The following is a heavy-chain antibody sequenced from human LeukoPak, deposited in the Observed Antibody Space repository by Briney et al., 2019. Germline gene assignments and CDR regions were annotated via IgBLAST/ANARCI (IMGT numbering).Heavy chain of an antibody. Sequence: PSASQSLPCTLSGGSVNRDFTSCNRQPPGKGPECHTYFYYGGSPNNPPDVKSRVTISVCASKSQFSLKLTSVTAADTAVYYCARTRSQGIAAQHFDYWGQGTLVTVSS. CDR1: GGSVNRDF. CDR3: ARTRSQGIAAQHFDY. D-gene: IGHD6-13*01. J-gene: IGHJ4*02. CDR2: FYYGGSP. V-gene: IGHV4-59*08.